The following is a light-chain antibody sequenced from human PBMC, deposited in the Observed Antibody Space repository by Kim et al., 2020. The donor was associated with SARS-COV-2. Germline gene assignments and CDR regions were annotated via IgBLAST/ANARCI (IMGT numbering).Light chain of an antibody. CDR3: QQRSNWPLT. V-gene: IGKV3-11*01. CDR2: DTS. Sequence: EIVLTQSPATLSLSPGERATLSCRASQSVSGYLIWYQQKPGQAPRLLISDTSNRATGIPARFSGSGSGTDFTLTISSLEPEDFAVYYCQQRSNWPLTFGQGTRLEIK. CDR1: QSVSGY. J-gene: IGKJ5*01.